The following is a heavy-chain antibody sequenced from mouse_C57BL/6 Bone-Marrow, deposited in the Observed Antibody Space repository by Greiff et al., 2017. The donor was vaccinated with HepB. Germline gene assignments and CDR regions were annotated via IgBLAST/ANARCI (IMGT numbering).Heavy chain of an antibody. CDR3: TTGWAWFAY. V-gene: IGHV14-4*01. CDR1: GFNIKDDY. D-gene: IGHD3-3*01. Sequence: VQLQQSRAELVRPGASVKLSCTASGFNIKDDYMHWVKQRPEQGLEWIGWIDPENGDTEYASKFQGKATITADTSSNTAYLQLSSLTSEDTAVYYCTTGWAWFAYWGQGTLVTVSA. CDR2: IDPENGDT. J-gene: IGHJ3*01.